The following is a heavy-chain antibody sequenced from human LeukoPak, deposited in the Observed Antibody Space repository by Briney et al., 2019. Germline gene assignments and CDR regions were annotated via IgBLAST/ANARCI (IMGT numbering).Heavy chain of an antibody. V-gene: IGHV3-21*01. J-gene: IGHJ5*02. Sequence: PGGSLRLSCAASGFTFSSYSMNWVRQAPGKGLEWVSSISSSSSYIYYADSVKGRLTISRDNAKNSLYLQMNSLRAEDTAVYYCARDRRSSGWYPWGQGTLVTVSS. D-gene: IGHD6-19*01. CDR2: ISSSSSYI. CDR3: ARDRRSSGWYP. CDR1: GFTFSSYS.